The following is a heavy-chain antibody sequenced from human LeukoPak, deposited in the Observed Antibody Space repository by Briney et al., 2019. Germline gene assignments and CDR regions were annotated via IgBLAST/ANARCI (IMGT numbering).Heavy chain of an antibody. CDR3: ARDPYYDILTGYRRYYYYGMDV. V-gene: IGHV4-34*01. CDR2: INHSGST. J-gene: IGHJ6*04. CDR1: GGSFSGYY. D-gene: IGHD3-9*01. Sequence: SETLSLTCAVYGGSFSGYYGSWIRQPPGRGLEWIGEINHSGSTNYNPSLKSRVTISVDTSKNQFSLKLSSVTAADTAVYYCARDPYYDILTGYRRYYYYGMDVWGKGTTVTVSS.